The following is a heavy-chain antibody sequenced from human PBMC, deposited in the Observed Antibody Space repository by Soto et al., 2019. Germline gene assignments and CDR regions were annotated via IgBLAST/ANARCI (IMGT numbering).Heavy chain of an antibody. CDR3: ARGYNWNGYYYYGMDV. D-gene: IGHD1-1*01. Sequence: SETLSLTCTVSGGSISSYYWSWIRQPPGKGLEWIGYIYYSGSTNYNPSLKSRVTISVDTSKNQFSLKLSSVTAADTAVYYCARGYNWNGYYYYGMDVWGQGTTVTSP. V-gene: IGHV4-59*01. J-gene: IGHJ6*02. CDR2: IYYSGST. CDR1: GGSISSYY.